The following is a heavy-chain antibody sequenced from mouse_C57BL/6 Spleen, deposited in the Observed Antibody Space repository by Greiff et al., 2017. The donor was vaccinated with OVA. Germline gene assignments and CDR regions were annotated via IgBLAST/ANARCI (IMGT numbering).Heavy chain of an antibody. J-gene: IGHJ2*01. CDR2: INPSSGYT. D-gene: IGHD6-1*01. Sequence: QVQLQQSGAELARPGASVKMSCKASGYTFTSYTMHWVKQRPGQGLEWTGYINPSSGYTKYNQKFKVKATLTADKSSSTAYMQLSSLTSEDSAVYYCAREPRDAPFDYWGQGTTLTVSS. V-gene: IGHV1-4*01. CDR1: GYTFTSYT. CDR3: AREPRDAPFDY.